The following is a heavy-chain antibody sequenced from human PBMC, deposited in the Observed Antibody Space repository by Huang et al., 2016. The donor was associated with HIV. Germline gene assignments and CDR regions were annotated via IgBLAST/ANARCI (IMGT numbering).Heavy chain of an antibody. V-gene: IGHV5-51*01. D-gene: IGHD5-18*01. CDR1: GYSFAKYW. CDR2: IDPDDSDT. CDR3: ARLDTARNYYYYGLDV. Sequence: EEQLVQSGAEVKKPGESLKISCEGSGYSFAKYWIGWVRQMPGKGLEWMGLIDPDDSDTRYIPSFQGQVSISADKSISTAYLQWSSLKASDTAMYYCARLDTARNYYYYGLDVWGQGTSVIVSS. J-gene: IGHJ6*02.